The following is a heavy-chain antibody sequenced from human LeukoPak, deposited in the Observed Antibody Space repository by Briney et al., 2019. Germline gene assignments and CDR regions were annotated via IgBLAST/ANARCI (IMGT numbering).Heavy chain of an antibody. Sequence: SVTVSCKTSGGTFSSNAISWVRQAPGQGLEWMGGITPIFGTANYAQKFQGRVTITADESTSTAYMELSSLRSEDTAVYYCARDPLPYSNYVPYYYGMDVWGQGTTVTVSS. V-gene: IGHV1-69*13. D-gene: IGHD4-11*01. CDR2: ITPIFGTA. CDR3: ARDPLPYSNYVPYYYGMDV. J-gene: IGHJ6*02. CDR1: GGTFSSNA.